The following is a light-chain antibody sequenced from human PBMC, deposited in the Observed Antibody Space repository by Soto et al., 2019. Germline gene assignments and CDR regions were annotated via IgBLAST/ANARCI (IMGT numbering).Light chain of an antibody. CDR3: QQYGGSPPGYI. J-gene: IGKJ2*01. CDR2: EAS. CDR1: QSVSASY. V-gene: IGKV3-20*01. Sequence: EIVLTQSPGTLSLSPGERANLSCRASQSVSASYLAWYQQKPGQSPRLVIHEASSRATGIPDRFSGSGSGTDFTLTINRLEPEDFAVYFCQQYGGSPPGYIFGQGTKLEIK.